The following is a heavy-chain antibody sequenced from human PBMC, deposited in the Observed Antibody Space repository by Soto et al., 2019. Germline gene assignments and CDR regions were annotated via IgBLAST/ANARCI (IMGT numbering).Heavy chain of an antibody. CDR2: IYPGDSDT. D-gene: IGHD4-17*01. CDR3: ARQKTNWIELSGHYNVEV. V-gene: IGHV5-51*01. CDR1: GFSFSTHW. J-gene: IGHJ6*02. Sequence: GESLKISCKGSGFSFSTHWVGWVRQMPGKGLEWMGIIYPGDSDTRYNPSLQGQVTISADTSISTAYLQWSGLKASDTAIYYCARQKTNWIELSGHYNVEVWGQGTT.